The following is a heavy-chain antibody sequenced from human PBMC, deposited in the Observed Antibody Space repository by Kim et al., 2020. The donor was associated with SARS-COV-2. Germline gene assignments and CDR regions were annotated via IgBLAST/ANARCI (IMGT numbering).Heavy chain of an antibody. D-gene: IGHD3-10*01. Sequence: GGSLRLSCAASGFTFSSYGMHWVRQAPGKGLEWVAVISYDGSNKYYADSVKGRFTISRDNSKNTLYLQMNSLRAEDTAVYYCAREYYGSGRRSWFDPWGQGTLVTVSS. V-gene: IGHV3-33*05. CDR1: GFTFSSYG. CDR3: AREYYGSGRRSWFDP. CDR2: ISYDGSNK. J-gene: IGHJ5*02.